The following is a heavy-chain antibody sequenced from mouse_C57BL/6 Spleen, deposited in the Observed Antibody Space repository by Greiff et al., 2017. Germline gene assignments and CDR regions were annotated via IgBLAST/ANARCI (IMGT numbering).Heavy chain of an antibody. D-gene: IGHD6-1*01. CDR1: GFTFSSYA. J-gene: IGHJ4*01. V-gene: IGHV5-4*01. Sequence: EVHLVESGGGLVKPGGSLKLSCAASGFTFSSYAMSWVRQTPEKRLEWVATISDGGSYTYYPDNVKGRFTISRDNAKNNLYLQMSHLKSEDTAMYYCARETPLAMDDWGQGTSVTVSS. CDR2: ISDGGSYT. CDR3: ARETPLAMDD.